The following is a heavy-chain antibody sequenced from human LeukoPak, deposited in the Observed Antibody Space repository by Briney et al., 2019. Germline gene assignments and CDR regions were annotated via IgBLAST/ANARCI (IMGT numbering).Heavy chain of an antibody. Sequence: ASVKVSCKASGYTFTGYYMHWVRQAPGQGLEWMGWINPNSGGTNSAQNFQGRVTLSRDTSISTAYMELSRLRSDDTAVYYCARAVGYGSGTYRQYYFDYWGQGTLVTVSS. CDR3: ARAVGYGSGTYRQYYFDY. V-gene: IGHV1-2*02. D-gene: IGHD3-10*01. J-gene: IGHJ4*02. CDR1: GYTFTGYY. CDR2: INPNSGGT.